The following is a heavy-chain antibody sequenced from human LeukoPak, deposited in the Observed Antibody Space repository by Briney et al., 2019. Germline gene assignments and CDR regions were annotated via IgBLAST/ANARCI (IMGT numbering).Heavy chain of an antibody. J-gene: IGHJ4*01. V-gene: IGHV3-7*01. CDR3: AREGFYYFDF. CDR1: GFTFSSYW. CDR2: INQDGSGK. Sequence: GGSLRLSCAASGFTFSSYWMTWVRQAPGKGLAWVANINQDGSGKYYVDSVKGRFTISRDNAKNSLYLQMNSLRAEDTAVYYCAREGFYYFDFWGQGALVTVAS.